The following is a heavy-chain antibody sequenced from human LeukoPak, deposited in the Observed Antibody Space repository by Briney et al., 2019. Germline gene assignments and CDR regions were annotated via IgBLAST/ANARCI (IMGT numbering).Heavy chain of an antibody. CDR3: AKDIGTGVFYYYMDV. J-gene: IGHJ6*03. Sequence: PGGSLRLSCAASGFTFDDYAMHWVRQAPGKGLEWVSLISWDGGSTYYADSVKGRFTISRDNSKNSLYLQMNSLRAEDTALYYCAKDIGTGVFYYYMDVWGKGTTVTVSS. V-gene: IGHV3-43D*03. CDR1: GFTFDDYA. CDR2: ISWDGGST. D-gene: IGHD7-27*01.